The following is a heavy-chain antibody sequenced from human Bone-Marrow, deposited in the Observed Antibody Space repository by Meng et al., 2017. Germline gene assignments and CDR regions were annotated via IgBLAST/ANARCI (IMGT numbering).Heavy chain of an antibody. CDR2: IYYSGST. Sequence: VRLQERGPGLVSPSETLSLTCTVSGGSVSSGSYYWSWIRQPPGKGLEWIGYIYYSGSTNYNPSLKSRVTISVDTSKNQFSLKLSSVTAADTAVYYCAREVSPYYYGSGSENWFDPWGQGTLVTVSS. CDR1: GGSVSSGSYY. J-gene: IGHJ5*02. CDR3: AREVSPYYYGSGSENWFDP. D-gene: IGHD3-10*01. V-gene: IGHV4-61*01.